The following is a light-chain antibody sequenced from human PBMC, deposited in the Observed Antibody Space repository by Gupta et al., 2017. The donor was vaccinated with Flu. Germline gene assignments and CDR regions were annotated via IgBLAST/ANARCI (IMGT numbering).Light chain of an antibody. CDR2: GAA. CDR3: HHYGNAPRT. J-gene: IGKJ1*01. V-gene: IGKV3-20*01. Sequence: ERATLSCRASQSVSSRYLAWYQQKPGQAPRLLMYGAASRATGIPDRFSGSRSWTDFTLTISNLEPEDFAVYYCHHYGNAPRTFGQGTKVEIK. CDR1: QSVSSRY.